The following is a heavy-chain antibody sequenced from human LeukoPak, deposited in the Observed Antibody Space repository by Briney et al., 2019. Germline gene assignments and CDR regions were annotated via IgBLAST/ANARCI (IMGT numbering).Heavy chain of an antibody. D-gene: IGHD3-10*01. Sequence: GGSLRLSCAASGFTFSSYSMHWVRQAPGKGLEWVAFIRSDGINKYHADSVKGRFTISRDNSKNTLYLQMNSLRAEDTAVYYCAKLGKTENHYGSGRFSYYYYMDVWGKGTTVTISS. CDR3: AKLGKTENHYGSGRFSYYYYMDV. V-gene: IGHV3-30*02. J-gene: IGHJ6*03. CDR1: GFTFSSYS. CDR2: IRSDGINK.